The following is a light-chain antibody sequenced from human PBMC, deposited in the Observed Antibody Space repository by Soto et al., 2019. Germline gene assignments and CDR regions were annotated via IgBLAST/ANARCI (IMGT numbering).Light chain of an antibody. CDR1: QSVSSSY. Sequence: EIVLTQSPGTLSLSPGERATLSCRASQSVSSSYLAWYQQKPGQAPRLLIYGASSRATGIPDRFSGSGFGTDFNFSISSLEPEDFAVYYCQQYGSSPWTFGQGTKVEIK. V-gene: IGKV3-20*01. J-gene: IGKJ1*01. CDR2: GAS. CDR3: QQYGSSPWT.